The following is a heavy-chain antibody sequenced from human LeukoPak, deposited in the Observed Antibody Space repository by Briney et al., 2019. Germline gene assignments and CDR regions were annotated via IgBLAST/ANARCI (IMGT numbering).Heavy chain of an antibody. Sequence: SETLSPTCAVYGGSFSGYYWSWIRQPPGKGLEWIAEINQSGSTNYNPSLKSRATISVDTSKNQFSLKLSSVTAADTAVYYCATIQRDHAFDIWGQGTVVTVSS. V-gene: IGHV4-34*01. D-gene: IGHD6-25*01. CDR2: INQSGST. CDR1: GGSFSGYY. J-gene: IGHJ3*02. CDR3: ATIQRDHAFDI.